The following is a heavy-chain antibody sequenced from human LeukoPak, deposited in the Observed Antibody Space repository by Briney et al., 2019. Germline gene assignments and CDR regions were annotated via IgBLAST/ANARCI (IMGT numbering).Heavy chain of an antibody. CDR2: INPGDSDT. V-gene: IGHV5-51*01. D-gene: IGHD3-10*01. CDR1: GYSFTSSW. J-gene: IGHJ5*02. Sequence: GESLKISCQASGYSFTSSWIGWARQMPGEGLEWIAIINPGDSDTRYSPSFQGQVTISADKSISTVYLQWGSLKASDTAMYYCARQPGAGWFDPWGQGTLVTVSS. CDR3: ARQPGAGWFDP.